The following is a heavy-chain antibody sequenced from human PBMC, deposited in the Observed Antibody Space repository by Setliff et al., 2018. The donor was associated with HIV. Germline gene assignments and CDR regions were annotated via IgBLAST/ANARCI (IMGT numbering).Heavy chain of an antibody. CDR1: GYTFTSYA. D-gene: IGHD6-19*01. Sequence: ASVKVSCKTSGYTFTSYAISWVRQAPGQGLEWMGWISPYNGNTKYVQKLQGRVTMTTDTSTSTVYMELRSLRSDDTAVYYCARVPYRSAWFSGGHDAFDVWGQGTMVTVSS. CDR2: ISPYNGNT. V-gene: IGHV1-18*01. CDR3: ARVPYRSAWFSGGHDAFDV. J-gene: IGHJ3*01.